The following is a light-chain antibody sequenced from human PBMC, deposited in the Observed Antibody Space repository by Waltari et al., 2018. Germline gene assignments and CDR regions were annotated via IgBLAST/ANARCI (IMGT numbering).Light chain of an antibody. J-gene: IGKJ2*01. CDR2: KAS. CDR3: QQYKSYPFT. CDR1: QSIDSW. V-gene: IGKV1-5*03. Sequence: DIQMTQSPSTLSTSVGDIVSITCRASQSIDSWLVWYQQKPGKAPKLLIYKASSLESGVPSRFSGSGSGTEFTLTISSLQPDDSATYYCQQYKSYPFTFGQGTKLEIK.